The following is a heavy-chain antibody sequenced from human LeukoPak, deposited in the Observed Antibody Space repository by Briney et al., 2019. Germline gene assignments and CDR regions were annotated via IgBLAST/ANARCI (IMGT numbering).Heavy chain of an antibody. V-gene: IGHV3-48*04. Sequence: GGSLRLSCAASGFTFSSYSMNWVRQAPGKGLEWISYITSSSSTIYYADSVKGRFTISRDNAKNSLYLQMNSLRAEDTAVYYCAELGITMIGGVWGKGTTVTISS. J-gene: IGHJ6*04. CDR2: ITSSSSTI. CDR1: GFTFSSYS. D-gene: IGHD3-10*02. CDR3: AELGITMIGGV.